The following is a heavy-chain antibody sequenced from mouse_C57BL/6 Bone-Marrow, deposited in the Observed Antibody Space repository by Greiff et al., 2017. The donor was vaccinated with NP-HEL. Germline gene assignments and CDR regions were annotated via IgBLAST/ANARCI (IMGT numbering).Heavy chain of an antibody. D-gene: IGHD3-2*02. Sequence: QVQLQQSGAELVKPGASVKISCKASGYAFSSYWMNWVKQRPGKGLEWIGQIYPGDGDTNYNGKFKGKATLTADKSSSTAYMQLSSLTSEDSAVYFCAPGTAQARDWFAYWGQGTLVTVSA. CDR3: APGTAQARDWFAY. CDR2: IYPGDGDT. CDR1: GYAFSSYW. J-gene: IGHJ3*01. V-gene: IGHV1-80*01.